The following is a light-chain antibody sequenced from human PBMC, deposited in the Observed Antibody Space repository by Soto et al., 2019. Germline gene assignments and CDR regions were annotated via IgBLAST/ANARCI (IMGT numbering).Light chain of an antibody. Sequence: QSALTQPASVSGSPGQSITISCTGTSSDVGTYKYVSWYQQLPGKAPKLMIYEVSNRPSGVSNRFSGSKSGNTASLTISELQAEDEADYYCSSYTSRSTQVFGGGTKVTVL. V-gene: IGLV2-14*01. J-gene: IGLJ3*02. CDR1: SSDVGTYKY. CDR3: SSYTSRSTQV. CDR2: EVS.